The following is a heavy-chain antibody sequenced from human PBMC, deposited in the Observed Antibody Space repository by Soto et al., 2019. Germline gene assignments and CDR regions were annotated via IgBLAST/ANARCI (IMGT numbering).Heavy chain of an antibody. CDR2: ISGSGGST. V-gene: IGHV3-23*01. J-gene: IGHJ4*02. CDR1: GFTFSSYA. CDR3: EIVEYYDSSGYYYSYYFDY. D-gene: IGHD3-22*01. Sequence: LRLSCAASGFTFSSYAMSWVRQAPGKGLEWVSAISGSGGSTYYADSVKGRFRSSRDTSKNTLYLPKNSLRAEDTDVHYCEIVEYYDSSGYYYSYYFDYGFQGTLVTVSS.